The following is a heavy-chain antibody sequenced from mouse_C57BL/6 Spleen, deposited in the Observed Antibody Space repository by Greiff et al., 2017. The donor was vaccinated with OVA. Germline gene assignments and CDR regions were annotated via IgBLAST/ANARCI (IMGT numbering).Heavy chain of an antibody. CDR1: GYTFTDYY. V-gene: IGHV1-26*01. CDR3: ARMDFDGYYFDY. CDR2: INPNNGGT. Sequence: EVQLQQSGPELVKPGASVKISCKASGYTFTDYYMNWVKQSHGKSLEWIGDINPNNGGTSYNQKFKGKATLTVDKSSSTAYMELRILTSEDSAVYYCARMDFDGYYFDYWGQGTTLTVSS. D-gene: IGHD2-3*01. J-gene: IGHJ2*01.